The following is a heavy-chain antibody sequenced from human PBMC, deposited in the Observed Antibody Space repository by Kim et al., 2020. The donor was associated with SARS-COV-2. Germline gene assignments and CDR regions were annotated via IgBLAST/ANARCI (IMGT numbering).Heavy chain of an antibody. CDR2: ISSDGTSP. CDR1: GFTFSIYD. D-gene: IGHD2-15*01. Sequence: GGSLRLSCAASGFTFSIYDVNWVRQAPGKGLAWVALISSDGTSPEYTDSVKGRFIISRDNSKNTLYLQMNSLRAEDTAVYYCGREPCPIRQAVTPTYY. CDR3: GREPCPIRQAVTPTYY. V-gene: IGHV3-74*03. J-gene: IGHJ6*01.